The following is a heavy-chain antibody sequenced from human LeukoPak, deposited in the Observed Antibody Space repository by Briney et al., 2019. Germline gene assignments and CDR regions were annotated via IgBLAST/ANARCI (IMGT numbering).Heavy chain of an antibody. CDR2: ISGSGGST. Sequence: GGSLRLSCAASGFTFSSYGMSWVRQAPGKGLEWVSAISGSGGSTYNADSVKGRFTISRDNAKNSLYLQMNSLRAEDTAVYYCARLGESQYYYYYYMDVWGKGTTVTISS. CDR1: GFTFSSYG. CDR3: ARLGESQYYYYYYMDV. D-gene: IGHD3-10*01. V-gene: IGHV3-23*01. J-gene: IGHJ6*03.